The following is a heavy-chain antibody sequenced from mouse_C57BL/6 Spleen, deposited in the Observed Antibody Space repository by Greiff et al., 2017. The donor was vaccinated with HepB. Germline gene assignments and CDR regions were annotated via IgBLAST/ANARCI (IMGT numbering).Heavy chain of an antibody. J-gene: IGHJ4*01. CDR1: GFTFSDYG. D-gene: IGHD2-12*01. CDR3: ATHFTPYYYAMDY. CDR2: ISSGSSTI. Sequence: EVMLVESGGGLVKPGGSLKLSCAASGFTFSDYGMHWVRQAPEKGLEWVAYISSGSSTIYYADTVKGRFTISRDNAKNTLFLQMTSLRSEDTAMYYCATHFTPYYYAMDYWGQGTSVTVSS. V-gene: IGHV5-17*01.